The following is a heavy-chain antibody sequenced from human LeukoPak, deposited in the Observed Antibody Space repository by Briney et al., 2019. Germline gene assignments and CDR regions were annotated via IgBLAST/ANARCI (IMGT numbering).Heavy chain of an antibody. Sequence: PSETLSLTCTVSGGSISSYYWSWIRQPPGKGLEWIGYIYYTGSTNYNPSLKSRVTISVDTSKNQFSLKLSSVTAADTAVYYCARGPTIIAARPTYYYYGMDVWGQGTTVTVSS. J-gene: IGHJ6*02. CDR2: IYYTGST. D-gene: IGHD6-6*01. CDR3: ARGPTIIAARPTYYYYGMDV. CDR1: GGSISSYY. V-gene: IGHV4-59*01.